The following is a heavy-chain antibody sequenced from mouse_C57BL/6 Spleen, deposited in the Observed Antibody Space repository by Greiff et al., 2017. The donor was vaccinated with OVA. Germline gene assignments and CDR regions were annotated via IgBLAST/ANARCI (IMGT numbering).Heavy chain of an antibody. D-gene: IGHD1-2*01. V-gene: IGHV3-6*01. CDR3: ARDCHHSSHDPFAY. J-gene: IGHJ3*01. CDR2: ISYDGSN. Sequence: ESGPGLVKPSQSLSLTCSVTGYSITSGYYWNWIRQFPGNKLEWMGYISYDGSNNYNPSLKNRISITRDTSKNQFFLKLNSVTTEDTATYYCARDCHHSSHDPFAYWGQGTLVTVSA. CDR1: GYSITSGYY.